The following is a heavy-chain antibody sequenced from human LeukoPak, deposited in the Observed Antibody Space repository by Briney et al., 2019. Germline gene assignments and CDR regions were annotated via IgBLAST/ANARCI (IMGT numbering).Heavy chain of an antibody. Sequence: SETLSLTCTVSGGSISSSSYYWGWIRQPPGKGLEWIGSIYYSGSTYYNPTLKSRVTISVDTFKNQFSLKLSSVTAADTAVYYCARAPREYGGNSYYYYGMDVWGQGTTVTVSS. J-gene: IGHJ6*02. V-gene: IGHV4-39*07. D-gene: IGHD4-23*01. CDR3: ARAPREYGGNSYYYYGMDV. CDR1: GGSISSSSYY. CDR2: IYYSGST.